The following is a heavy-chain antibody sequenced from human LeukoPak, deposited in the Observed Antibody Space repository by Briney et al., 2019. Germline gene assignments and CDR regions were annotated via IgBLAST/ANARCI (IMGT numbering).Heavy chain of an antibody. CDR2: ISGSGGNT. Sequence: PGGSLRLSCAASGFTFSSYEMSWVRQAPGKGLEWVSAISGSGGNTYSADSVKGRFTISRDNSKNTLYLQMNSLRAEDTAVYYCAKDVGNTYYFDYWGQGTLVTVSS. CDR1: GFTFSSYE. V-gene: IGHV3-23*01. CDR3: AKDVGNTYYFDY. D-gene: IGHD1-7*01. J-gene: IGHJ4*02.